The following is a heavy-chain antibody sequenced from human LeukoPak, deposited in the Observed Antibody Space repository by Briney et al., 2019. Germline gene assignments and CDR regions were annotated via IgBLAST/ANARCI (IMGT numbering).Heavy chain of an antibody. CDR1: GDSIRSYY. Sequence: SETLSLTCIVSGDSIRSYYWNWIRQAPGKALEWIGHIHNNGDIAYNFSLKSRVAISMDTSKNQFSLKLSSVTAADTAVYYCGRWGYFDSGNYFVVDYWGQGTVVTVSS. CDR2: IHNNGDI. V-gene: IGHV4-59*01. D-gene: IGHD3-22*01. CDR3: GRWGYFDSGNYFVVDY. J-gene: IGHJ4*02.